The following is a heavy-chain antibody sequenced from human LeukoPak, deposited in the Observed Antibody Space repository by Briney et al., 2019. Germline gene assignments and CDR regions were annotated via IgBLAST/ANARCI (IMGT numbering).Heavy chain of an antibody. V-gene: IGHV3-21*01. CDR2: ISSSSSYI. CDR3: ARAWFYCSSTSCYLDY. CDR1: GFTFSSYS. Sequence: GGSLRLSCAASGFTFSSYSMNWVRQAPGKGLEWVSSISSSSSYIYYADSVKGRFTISRDNAKNSLYLQMNSLRAEDTAVYYCARAWFYCSSTSCYLDYWGQGTLVTVSS. D-gene: IGHD2-2*01. J-gene: IGHJ4*02.